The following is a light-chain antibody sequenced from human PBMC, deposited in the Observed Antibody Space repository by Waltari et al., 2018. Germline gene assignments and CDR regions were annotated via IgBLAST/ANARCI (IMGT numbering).Light chain of an antibody. CDR1: SSDVGAYNY. V-gene: IGLV2-14*01. CDR3: TSYTRTSTVI. J-gene: IGLJ2*01. Sequence: QSALTQPASVSGSPGQSITISCTGTSSDVGAYNYVSWYQQHPGKAPKLVIYEVTNRPSGVSNRFSGSKSANTASLTISGLQAEDEAYYYCTSYTRTSTVIFGGGTRVTVL. CDR2: EVT.